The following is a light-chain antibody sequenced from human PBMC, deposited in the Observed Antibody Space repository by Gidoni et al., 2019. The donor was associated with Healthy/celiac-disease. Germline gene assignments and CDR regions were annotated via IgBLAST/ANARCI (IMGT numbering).Light chain of an antibody. V-gene: IGKV3-20*01. CDR3: QQYGSSPLFT. CDR1: QSVSSSY. CDR2: GAS. J-gene: IGKJ3*01. Sequence: EMVLTQSPGTMSLSPGERATLSCRASQSVSSSYLAWYQQKPGQAPRLLIYGASSRATGIPDRFRGSGSGTDFTLTISRLEPEDFAVYYCQQYGSSPLFTFGPGTKVEIK.